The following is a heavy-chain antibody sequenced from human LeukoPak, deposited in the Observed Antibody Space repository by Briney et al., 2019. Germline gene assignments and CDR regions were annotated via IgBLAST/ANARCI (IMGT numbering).Heavy chain of an antibody. CDR1: GFSFSGYV. J-gene: IGHJ5*02. Sequence: GGSLRLSCAASGFSFSGYVMHWVRQAPGKGLEWVAVISHDGSNEYYPDPVKGRFTISRDNSKNTLYLQMNSLRGDDTAVYYCARDSSGSYNWFDPWGQGTLVTVSS. CDR2: ISHDGSNE. CDR3: ARDSSGSYNWFDP. D-gene: IGHD6-19*01. V-gene: IGHV3-30*04.